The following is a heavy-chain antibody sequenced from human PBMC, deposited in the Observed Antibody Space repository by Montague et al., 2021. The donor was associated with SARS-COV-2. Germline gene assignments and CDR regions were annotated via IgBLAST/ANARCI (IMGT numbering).Heavy chain of an antibody. D-gene: IGHD1-20*01. J-gene: IGHJ5*02. V-gene: IGHV4-59*13. CDR3: ARTEYNWNDWFDP. CDR1: GGSISSYY. CDR2: IIHSGIT. Sequence: SETLSLTCSVSGGSISSYYWSWIRQPPGKGLEWIGNIIHSGITXXXPSXKGRVTISVDMSKNQFSLQLNSVTAADSAVYYCARTEYNWNDWFDPWGQGTMVTVSS.